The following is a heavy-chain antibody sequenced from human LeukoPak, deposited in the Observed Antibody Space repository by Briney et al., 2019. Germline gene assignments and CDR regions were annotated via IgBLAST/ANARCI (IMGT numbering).Heavy chain of an antibody. CDR2: INPSGGST. J-gene: IGHJ6*03. CDR3: ARLSRYSGYDWGRVIAVAGTDYYYYMDV. D-gene: IGHD5-12*01. CDR1: GYTFTSYY. V-gene: IGHV1-46*01. Sequence: ASVKVSCKASGYTFTSYYMHWVRQAPGQGLEWMGIINPSGGSTSYAQKFQGRVTMTTDTSTSTAYMELRSLRSDDTAVYYCARLSRYSGYDWGRVIAVAGTDYYYYMDVWGKGTTVTVSS.